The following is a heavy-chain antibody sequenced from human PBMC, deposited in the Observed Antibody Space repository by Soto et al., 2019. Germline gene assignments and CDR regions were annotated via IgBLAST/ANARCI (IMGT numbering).Heavy chain of an antibody. CDR2: ISAYNGNT. D-gene: IGHD2-15*01. CDR1: GYTFTSYG. CDR3: ARDTIYCSGGSCYWDY. J-gene: IGHJ4*02. Sequence: GASVKVSCKASGYTFTSYGISWVRQAPGQGLEWMGWISAYNGNTNYAQKLQGRVTMTTDTSTSTAYMELRSLRSDDTAVYYCARDTIYCSGGSCYWDYWGQGTLVTVSS. V-gene: IGHV1-18*01.